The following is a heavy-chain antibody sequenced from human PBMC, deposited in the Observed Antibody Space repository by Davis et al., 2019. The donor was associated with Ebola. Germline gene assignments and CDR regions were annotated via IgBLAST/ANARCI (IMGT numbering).Heavy chain of an antibody. Sequence: GESLKIFCAASGFTFSSYWMSWVRQAPGKGLEWVANIKQDGSEKYYVDSVKGRFTISRDNAKNSLYLQMNSLRAEDTAVYYCARAFSSGSITPFDYWGQGTLVTVSS. CDR2: IKQDGSEK. CDR1: GFTFSSYW. CDR3: ARAFSSGSITPFDY. J-gene: IGHJ4*02. D-gene: IGHD3-22*01. V-gene: IGHV3-7*03.